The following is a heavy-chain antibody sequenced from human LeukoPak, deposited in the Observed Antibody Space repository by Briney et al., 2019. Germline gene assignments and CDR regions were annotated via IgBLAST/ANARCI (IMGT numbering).Heavy chain of an antibody. CDR1: GYTFTGYY. Sequence: ASVKVSCKASGYTFTGYYMHWVRQAPGQGLEWMGWINPNSGGTNYAQKFQGRVTMTTDTSTSTAYMELRSLRSDDTAVYYRARDGQGLCSGGSCYSDYWGQGTLVTVSS. CDR3: ARDGQGLCSGGSCYSDY. V-gene: IGHV1-2*02. J-gene: IGHJ4*02. CDR2: INPNSGGT. D-gene: IGHD2-15*01.